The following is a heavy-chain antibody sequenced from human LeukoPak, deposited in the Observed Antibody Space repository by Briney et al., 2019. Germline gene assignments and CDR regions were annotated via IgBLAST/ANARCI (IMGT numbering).Heavy chain of an antibody. CDR3: AKAPVAGPNWFDP. CDR1: GFTFSSYG. CDR2: IRYDGSNK. V-gene: IGHV3-30*02. J-gene: IGHJ5*02. D-gene: IGHD6-19*01. Sequence: PGGSLRLSCAASGFTFSSYGMHWVRQAPGKGLEWVAFIRYDGSNKYYADSVKGRFTISRDNSKNTLYLQMNSLRAEDTAVYYCAKAPVAGPNWFDPWGQATLVTVSS.